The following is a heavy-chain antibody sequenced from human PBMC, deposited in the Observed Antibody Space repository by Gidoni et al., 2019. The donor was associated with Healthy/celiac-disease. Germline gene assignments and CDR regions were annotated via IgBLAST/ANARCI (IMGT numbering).Heavy chain of an antibody. CDR3: AKSGIAAAGRAPFDY. CDR2: ISGSGGST. Sequence: VRQAPGKGLEWVSAISGSGGSTYYADSVKGRFTISRDNSKNTQYLQMNSLRAEDTAVYYCAKSGIAAAGRAPFDYWGQGTLVTVSS. D-gene: IGHD6-13*01. V-gene: IGHV3-23*01. J-gene: IGHJ4*02.